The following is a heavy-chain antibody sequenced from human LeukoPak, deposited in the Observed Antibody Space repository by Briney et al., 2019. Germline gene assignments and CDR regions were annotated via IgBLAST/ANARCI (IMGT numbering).Heavy chain of an antibody. CDR1: GFTFSSYG. CDR2: KSYDGSDE. D-gene: IGHD3-9*01. J-gene: IGHJ4*02. V-gene: IGHV3-30*19. Sequence: PGGSLRLSCAASGFTFSSYGMHWVRQAPGKGLEWVAVKSYDGSDEYYADSVKGRFTISRDNSKNTLYLQMNSLRAEDTAVYYCARLILTGSVWGDYWGQGTLVTVSS. CDR3: ARLILTGSVWGDY.